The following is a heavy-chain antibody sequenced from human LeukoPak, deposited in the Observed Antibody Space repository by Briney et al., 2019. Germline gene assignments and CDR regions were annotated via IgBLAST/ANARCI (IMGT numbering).Heavy chain of an antibody. CDR2: SHYTGAT. J-gene: IGHJ2*01. Sequence: SETLSLTCAVYGGTFRGYYWSWIRQPPGKGLDWIGESHYTGATNYKPSLKSRGTISRDPSKNQVSLRVGSVTPADTALDCCARGVLAPSYFDLWGRGTLVTVSS. V-gene: IGHV4-34*01. CDR1: GGTFRGYY. CDR3: ARGVLAPSYFDL. D-gene: IGHD6-6*01.